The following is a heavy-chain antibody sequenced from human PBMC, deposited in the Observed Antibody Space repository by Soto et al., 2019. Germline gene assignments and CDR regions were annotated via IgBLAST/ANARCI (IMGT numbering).Heavy chain of an antibody. CDR3: ARGGSGSYSIDY. Sequence: QVQLVQSGAEVKKPGASVKVSCKASGYTFTSYAMHWVRQAPGQRLEWMGWINAGNGNTKYSQKFQGRVTITRDTSASTAYMELSSLRSEDTAVYYCARGGSGSYSIDYWGQGTLVTVSS. V-gene: IGHV1-3*01. D-gene: IGHD3-10*01. CDR2: INAGNGNT. CDR1: GYTFTSYA. J-gene: IGHJ4*02.